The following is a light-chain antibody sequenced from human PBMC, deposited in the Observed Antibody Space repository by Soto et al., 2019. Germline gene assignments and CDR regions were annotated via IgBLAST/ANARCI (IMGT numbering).Light chain of an antibody. CDR1: QSVSSRF. CDR3: QQYGRSPWT. Sequence: EIVLTQSPGTLSLSPGARATLSCRASQSVSSRFFAWYQQKHGQPPSLLIYGASSRATGIPDRFSGSGSGTAFTLTISRLEPEDFAVYYCQQYGRSPWTFGQGTKVDIK. J-gene: IGKJ1*01. CDR2: GAS. V-gene: IGKV3-20*01.